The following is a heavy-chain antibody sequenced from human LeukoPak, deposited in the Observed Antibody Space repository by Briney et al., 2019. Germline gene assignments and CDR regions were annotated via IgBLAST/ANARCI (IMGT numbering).Heavy chain of an antibody. D-gene: IGHD3-22*01. CDR2: ISGSGGST. CDR3: AKDLGVYDSSGYSFDY. Sequence: PGGSLRLSCAASGFTFSSYAMSWVRQAPGKGLEWVSAISGSGGSTYYADSVKGRFTISRDNSKNTLYLQMNSLRAEDTAVHYCAKDLGVYDSSGYSFDYXXXGTLVTVSS. V-gene: IGHV3-23*01. CDR1: GFTFSSYA. J-gene: IGHJ4*02.